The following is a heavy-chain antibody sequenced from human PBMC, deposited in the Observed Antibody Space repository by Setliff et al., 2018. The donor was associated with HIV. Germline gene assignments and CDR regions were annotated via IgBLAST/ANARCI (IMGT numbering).Heavy chain of an antibody. V-gene: IGHV4-4*02. CDR1: GGSISSSNW. CDR2: IYHSGST. J-gene: IGHJ6*02. CDR3: ARHKVITYGGLLFDYYYYGMDV. D-gene: IGHD3-16*01. Sequence: SETLSLTCAVSGGSISSSNWWSWVRQPPGKGLEWIGEIYHSGSTNYNPSLNSRGTISLDASKNELSLKLTSVTATDTAVYYCARHKVITYGGLLFDYYYYGMDVWGHGTTVTVSS.